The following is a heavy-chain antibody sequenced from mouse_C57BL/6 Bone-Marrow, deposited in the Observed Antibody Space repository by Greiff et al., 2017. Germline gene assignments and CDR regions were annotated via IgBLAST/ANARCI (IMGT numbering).Heavy chain of an antibody. J-gene: IGHJ1*03. CDR1: GFSLTSYA. CDR2: IWTGGGS. D-gene: IGHD1-1*01. CDR3: ARNWGYGSSYGYDDV. V-gene: IGHV2-9-1*01. Sequence: VQLVESGPGLVAPSQSLSITCTVSGFSLTSYAISWVRQPPGKGLEWLGVIWTGGGSNYYSALNSSLSISKDNSKSQVFLKMNSLQTDDTARYYCARNWGYGSSYGYDDVWGTGTTVTVSS.